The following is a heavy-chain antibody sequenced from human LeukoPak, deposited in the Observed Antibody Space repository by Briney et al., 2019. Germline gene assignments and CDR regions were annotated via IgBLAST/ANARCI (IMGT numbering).Heavy chain of an antibody. CDR2: LNPNSGGT. D-gene: IGHD5-18*01. Sequence: ASVKVSCKTSGYAFTDYYIHWVRQAPGQGLEWLGWLNPNSGGTQYAQNFQGRVTLTRDTSISTGYMELSGLRSDDTAVYYCARGGATAMDTNWFDPWGQGTLVTVSS. CDR3: ARGGATAMDTNWFDP. CDR1: GYAFTDYY. V-gene: IGHV1-2*02. J-gene: IGHJ5*02.